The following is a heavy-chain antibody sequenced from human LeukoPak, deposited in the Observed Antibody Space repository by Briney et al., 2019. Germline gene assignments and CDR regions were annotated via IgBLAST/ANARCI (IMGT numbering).Heavy chain of an antibody. D-gene: IGHD2-2*01. Sequence: GGSLKLSCAASGFIFSTYWMTWVRQAPGKGLEWVANIGQDGSEKYYVASVEGRFTISRDNAKNSLFLQMNSLRAEDTAVYYCARDMRGDGFDIWGQGTMVTVSS. J-gene: IGHJ3*02. V-gene: IGHV3-7*04. CDR2: IGQDGSEK. CDR3: ARDMRGDGFDI. CDR1: GFIFSTYW.